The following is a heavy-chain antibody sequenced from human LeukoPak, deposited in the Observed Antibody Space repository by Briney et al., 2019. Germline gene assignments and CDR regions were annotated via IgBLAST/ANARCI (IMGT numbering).Heavy chain of an antibody. D-gene: IGHD2-2*01. J-gene: IGHJ5*02. CDR3: TRESRYCSSTSCGFDP. CDR1: GGSISSHY. CDR2: IYYSGST. Sequence: PSETLSLTCTVSGGSISSHYWSWIRQPPGKGLEWIGYIYYSGSTNYNPSLKSRVTISVDTSKNQFSLTLSSVTAADTAVYYCTRESRYCSSTSCGFDPWGQGTLVTVSS. V-gene: IGHV4-59*11.